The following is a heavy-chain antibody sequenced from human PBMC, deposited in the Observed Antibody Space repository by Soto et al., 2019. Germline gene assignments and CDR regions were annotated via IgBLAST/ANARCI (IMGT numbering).Heavy chain of an antibody. V-gene: IGHV1-69*01. CDR3: ARGRGMGYSTTWNIYWYYNMDV. D-gene: IGHD1-1*01. J-gene: IGHJ6*02. CDR1: GGTFSSYA. CDR2: IITIFGTT. Sequence: QVQLVQSRAEVKKPGSSVRVSCKASGGTFSSYAITWVRQTPGQGLEWMGGIITIFGTTNYAQQFQGRVTITADDSTHTAYMELSSLRSEDTAAYYCARGRGMGYSTTWNIYWYYNMDVWGQGTSVTVSS.